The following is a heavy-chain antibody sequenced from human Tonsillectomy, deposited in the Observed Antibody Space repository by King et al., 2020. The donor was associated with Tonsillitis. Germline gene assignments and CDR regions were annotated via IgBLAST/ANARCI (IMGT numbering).Heavy chain of an antibody. V-gene: IGHV3-23*04. J-gene: IGHJ4*02. CDR3: AKEYYDILTGYYARPFDY. CDR2: ISGSGGII. Sequence: VQLVESGGGLVQPGGSLRLSCAASGFTFSSYAMSWVRQAPGKGLEWVSAISGSGGIIYYADSVKGRFTISRDNSKNTLYLQVNSLRAEDTAVYYCAKEYYDILTGYYARPFDYGGQGTLVTVSS. D-gene: IGHD3-9*01. CDR1: GFTFSSYA.